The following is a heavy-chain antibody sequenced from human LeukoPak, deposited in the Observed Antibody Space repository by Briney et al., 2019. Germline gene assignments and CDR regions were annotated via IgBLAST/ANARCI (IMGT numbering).Heavy chain of an antibody. Sequence: GGSXXGYYXSWIRQPPGKGLEWIGEINHSGSTNYNPSLKSRVTISVDTSKNQFSLKLSSVTAADTAVYYCARGRPCRTKKSYFDFWGPGNLVPV. V-gene: IGHV4-34*01. J-gene: IGHJ4*02. CDR1: GGSXXGYY. CDR2: INHSGST. D-gene: IGHD2-2*01. CDR3: ARGRPCRTKKSYFDF.